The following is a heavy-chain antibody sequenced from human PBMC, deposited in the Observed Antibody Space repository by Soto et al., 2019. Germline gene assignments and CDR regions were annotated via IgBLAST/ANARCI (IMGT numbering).Heavy chain of an antibody. CDR2: INTDGST. CDR3: AKNYYFDS. V-gene: IGHV3-23*01. Sequence: EVQLLESGGGLIQPGGPLRLSCATSGFTFSSYAMSWARQAPGTGLEWVSSINTDGSTYYTDSVKGRFTISRDNSRNTLYLQMNNLRAEDTAIYYCAKNYYFDSWGQGTLVTVSS. J-gene: IGHJ4*02. CDR1: GFTFSSYA.